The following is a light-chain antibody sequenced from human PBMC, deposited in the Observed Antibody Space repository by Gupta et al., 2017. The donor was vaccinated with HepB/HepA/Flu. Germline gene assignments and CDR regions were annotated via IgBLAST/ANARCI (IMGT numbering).Light chain of an antibody. J-gene: IGLJ2*01. CDR1: AFNIGNNA. CDR2: YDN. Sequence: QSVLTQPPSVSEAPRQRVTISCSGSAFNIGNNAVNWYQQFPGKAPKLLIYYDNLLPSGVSDRFSGSKSGTSASLAISGLQSEDEADYYCAAWDDSLKGMVFGGGTKVTVL. CDR3: AAWDDSLKGMV. V-gene: IGLV1-36*01.